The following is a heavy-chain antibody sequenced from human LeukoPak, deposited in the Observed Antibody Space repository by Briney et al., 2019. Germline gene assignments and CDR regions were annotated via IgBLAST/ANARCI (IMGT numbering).Heavy chain of an antibody. J-gene: IGHJ4*02. D-gene: IGHD5-18*01. CDR3: AKGNGYSYGRYYFDY. CDR2: ITASGGDT. CDR1: GFTFSSYA. V-gene: IGHV3-23*01. Sequence: GGSLRLSCAATGFTFSSYAMGWVRQAPGKGLEWVSAITASGGDTYYADSVKGRFTISRDNSKNTLYLQVNSLRAEDTAVYYCAKGNGYSYGRYYFDYWGQGTLVTVSS.